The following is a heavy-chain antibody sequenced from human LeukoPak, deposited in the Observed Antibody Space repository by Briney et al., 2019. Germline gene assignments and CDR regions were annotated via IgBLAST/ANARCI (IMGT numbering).Heavy chain of an antibody. CDR1: GFTFSDHN. D-gene: IGHD4-17*01. V-gene: IGHV3-15*01. Sequence: GGSLRLSCAASGFTFSDHNMDWVRQAPGEGLEWVGRVKSKTDGGTTDYAAPVKGRFTISRDDSKNTLYLQMNSLKTEDTAIYYCTTDALYGIWGQGTMVTVSS. CDR3: TTDALYGI. CDR2: VKSKTDGGTT. J-gene: IGHJ3*02.